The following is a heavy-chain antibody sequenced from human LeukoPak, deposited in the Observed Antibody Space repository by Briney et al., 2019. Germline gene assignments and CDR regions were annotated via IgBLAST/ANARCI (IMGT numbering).Heavy chain of an antibody. CDR2: ISWNSGSI. CDR1: GFTFDDYA. CDR3: ATDLYSSSWYPTFDY. V-gene: IGHV3-9*01. Sequence: GGSLRLSCAASGFTFDDYATHWVRQAPGKGLEWVSGISWNSGSIGYADSVKGRFTISRDNSKNTLYLQMNSLRAEDTAVYYCATDLYSSSWYPTFDYWGQGTLVTVSS. D-gene: IGHD6-13*01. J-gene: IGHJ4*02.